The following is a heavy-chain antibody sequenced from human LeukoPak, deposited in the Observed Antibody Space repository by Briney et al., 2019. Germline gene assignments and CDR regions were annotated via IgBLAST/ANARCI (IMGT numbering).Heavy chain of an antibody. V-gene: IGHV3-66*01. D-gene: IGHD5-12*01. CDR3: ERGPSGYHNT. CDR2: IYSGGST. J-gene: IGHJ4*02. Sequence: PGGSLRVSCAASEFSVGSNYMNWVRQAPGKGVEWVSLIYSGGSTYYAESVKGRFTMSRDNSKNTLYLQMNSLRAEDTAVSYCERGPSGYHNTGGQGTLVTVSS. CDR1: EFSVGSNY.